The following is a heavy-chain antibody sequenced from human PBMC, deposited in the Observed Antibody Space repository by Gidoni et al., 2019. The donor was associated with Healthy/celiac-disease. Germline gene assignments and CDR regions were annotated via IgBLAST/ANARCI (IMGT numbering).Heavy chain of an antibody. CDR3: AKYPLLIAAAGKNWFDP. J-gene: IGHJ5*02. V-gene: IGHV3-23*01. CDR1: GFTFRSSA. D-gene: IGHD6-13*01. Sequence: EVQLLESGGGLVQPGGSLRLSCAASGFTFRSSAMSWVRQAPGKGLEWVSAISGSGGSTYYADSVKGRFTISRDNSKNTLYLQMNSLRAEDTAVYYCAKYPLLIAAAGKNWFDPWGQGTLVTVSS. CDR2: ISGSGGST.